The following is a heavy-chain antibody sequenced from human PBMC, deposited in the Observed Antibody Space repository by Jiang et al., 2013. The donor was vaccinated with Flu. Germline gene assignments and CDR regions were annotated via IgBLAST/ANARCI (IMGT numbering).Heavy chain of an antibody. J-gene: IGHJ6*02. CDR3: ARETPSYSSSWYRGLGYYYYGMDV. D-gene: IGHD6-13*01. V-gene: IGHV1-46*01. CDR2: INPSGGST. Sequence: AEVKKPGASVKVSCKASGYTFTSYYMHWVRQAPGQGLEWMGIINPSGGSTSYAQKFQGRVTMTRDTSTSTVYMELSSLRSEDTAVYYCARETPSYSSSWYRGLGYYYYGMDVWGQGTTVTVSS. CDR1: GYTFTSYY.